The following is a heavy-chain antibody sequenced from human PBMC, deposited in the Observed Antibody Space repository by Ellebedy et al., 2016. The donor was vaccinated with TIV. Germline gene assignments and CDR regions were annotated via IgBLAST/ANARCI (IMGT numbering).Heavy chain of an antibody. CDR2: IKQDGSEK. D-gene: IGHD3-3*01. CDR3: VMFLDWFDP. Sequence: GGSLRLXXAASGFTFSSYWMSWVRQAPGKGLEWVANIKQDGSEKYYVDSVKGRFTISRDNAKNSLYLQMNSLRAEDTAVYYCVMFLDWFDPWGQGTLVTVSS. CDR1: GFTFSSYW. V-gene: IGHV3-7*01. J-gene: IGHJ5*02.